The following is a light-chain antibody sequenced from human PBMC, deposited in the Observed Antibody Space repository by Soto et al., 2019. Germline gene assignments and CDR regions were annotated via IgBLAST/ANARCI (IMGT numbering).Light chain of an antibody. V-gene: IGKV3-15*01. CDR3: QQYNNWPQT. CDR2: GAS. Sequence: EIVMTQSPATLSVSPGERATLSCRASQSVNRNLAWYQQKPDQAPRLLIYGASTRATGIPARFSGSGSGTEFTLTISSLQSEDFAVYCCQQYNNWPQTFGQGTKVEI. CDR1: QSVNRN. J-gene: IGKJ1*01.